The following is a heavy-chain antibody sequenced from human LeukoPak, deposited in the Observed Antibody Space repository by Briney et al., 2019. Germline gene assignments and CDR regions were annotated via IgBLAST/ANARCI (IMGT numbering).Heavy chain of an antibody. CDR3: ARAIPHDYGDYVGMDV. V-gene: IGHV3-30-3*01. CDR1: GFTFSSYA. D-gene: IGHD4-17*01. Sequence: GGSLRLSRAASGFTFSSYAMHWVRQAPGKGLEWVAVISYDGSNKYYADSVKGRFTISRDNSKNTLYLQMNSLRAEDTAVYYCARAIPHDYGDYVGMDVWGQGTTVTVSS. CDR2: ISYDGSNK. J-gene: IGHJ6*02.